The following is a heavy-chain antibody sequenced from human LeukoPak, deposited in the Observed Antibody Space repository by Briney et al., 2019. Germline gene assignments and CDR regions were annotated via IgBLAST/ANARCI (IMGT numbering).Heavy chain of an antibody. Sequence: SETLSLTCTVSGGSISSYYWSWIRQPPGKGLEWIGYIYYSGSINYNPSLKSRVTISVDTSKNQFSLKLSSVTAADTAVYYCARAQRSYYYYGMDVWGQGTTVTVSS. CDR3: ARAQRSYYYYGMDV. CDR1: GGSISSYY. J-gene: IGHJ6*02. CDR2: IYYSGSI. V-gene: IGHV4-59*01.